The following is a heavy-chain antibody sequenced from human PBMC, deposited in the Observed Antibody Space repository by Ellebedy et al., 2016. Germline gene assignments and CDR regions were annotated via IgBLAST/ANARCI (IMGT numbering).Heavy chain of an antibody. D-gene: IGHD2-8*01. V-gene: IGHV4-4*02. CDR3: ARHNNGGTYPLDH. Sequence: SETLSLXXAVSGDSISNNYWFHWVRQSPEKGLEWIGEVFSRGTTNYNPSLSSRVTMSLDTSKSQFSLRLSSVTAADTAVYFCARHNNGGTYPLDHWGPGTLVTVSS. CDR2: VFSRGTT. CDR1: GDSISNNYW. J-gene: IGHJ4*02.